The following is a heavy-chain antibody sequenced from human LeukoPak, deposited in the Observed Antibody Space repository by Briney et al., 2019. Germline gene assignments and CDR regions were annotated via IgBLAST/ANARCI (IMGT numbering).Heavy chain of an antibody. D-gene: IGHD3-10*01. CDR1: GFTFSDYN. J-gene: IGHJ4*02. CDR3: AKVGFVWSSYYFDY. Sequence: GGSLRLSCAASGFTFSDYNMNWVRQVPGKGLESVSYMSRSGDIIYYADSVKGRFTISRDNSKNTLYLQMNSLRAEDTAVYYCAKVGFVWSSYYFDYWGQGTLVTVSS. V-gene: IGHV3-23*01. CDR2: MSRSGDII.